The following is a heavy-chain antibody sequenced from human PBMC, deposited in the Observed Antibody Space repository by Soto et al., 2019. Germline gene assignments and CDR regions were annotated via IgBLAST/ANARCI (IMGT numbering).Heavy chain of an antibody. CDR1: GFTFSSYG. V-gene: IGHV3-30*03. Sequence: QVQLVESGGGVVQPGRSLRLSCAASGFTFSSYGMHWVRQAPGKGLEWVAVISYDGSNKYYADSVKGRFTISRDNSKNTLYLQMNSLRVEDTVEYYCASIAAAGRDAFDIWGQGTMVTVSS. CDR2: ISYDGSNK. CDR3: ASIAAAGRDAFDI. J-gene: IGHJ3*02. D-gene: IGHD6-13*01.